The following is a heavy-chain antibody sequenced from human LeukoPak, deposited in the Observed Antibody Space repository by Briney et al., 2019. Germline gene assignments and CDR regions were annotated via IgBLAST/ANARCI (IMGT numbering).Heavy chain of an antibody. V-gene: IGHV3-20*04. CDR1: GFTFSNSG. CDR3: ARDRGGRYMYLQD. CDR2: IISSGGSA. Sequence: GGSLRLSCAASGFTFSNSGMNWVRQAPGKGLEWVSGIISSGGSAGYGDSVKGRFTISRDNIKNSLFLQMNSLRVEDTALYYCARDRGGRYMYLQDWGQGTLVTVSS. J-gene: IGHJ1*01. D-gene: IGHD1-26*01.